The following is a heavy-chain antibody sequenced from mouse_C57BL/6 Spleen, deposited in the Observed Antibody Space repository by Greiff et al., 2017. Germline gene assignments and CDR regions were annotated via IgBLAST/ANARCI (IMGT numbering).Heavy chain of an antibody. D-gene: IGHD2-12*01. Sequence: QVQLQQSGAELARPGASVKLSCKASGYTFTSYGISWVKQRTGQGLEWIGEIYPRSGNTYYNEKFKGKATLTADKSSSTAYMELRSLTSEDSAVYFCAREHYNYAMDYGGQGTSVTVSS. J-gene: IGHJ4*01. V-gene: IGHV1-81*01. CDR1: GYTFTSYG. CDR2: IYPRSGNT. CDR3: AREHYNYAMDY.